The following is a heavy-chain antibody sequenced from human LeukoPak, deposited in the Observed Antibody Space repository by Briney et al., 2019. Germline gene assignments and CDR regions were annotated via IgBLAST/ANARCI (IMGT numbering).Heavy chain of an antibody. V-gene: IGHV4-34*01. CDR2: INHSGTT. CDR3: ARRGYSAYY. J-gene: IGHJ4*02. Sequence: SETLSLTCDVYGGFFSGYYWSWIRQPPGKGLEWIGEINHSGTTNYNPSLKSRVTISVDTSKSQFSLKLSSVTAADTAVYYCARRGYSAYYWGQGTLVTVSS. D-gene: IGHD5-12*01. CDR1: GGFFSGYY.